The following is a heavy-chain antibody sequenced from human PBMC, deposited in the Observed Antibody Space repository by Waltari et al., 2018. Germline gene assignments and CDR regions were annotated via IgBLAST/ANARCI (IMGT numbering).Heavy chain of an antibody. Sequence: EVQLVESGGGLVKPGGSLRLSCAASGFTSRSYSMNWVRQVPGKELEWVSSISNSSSYIYYANSVEGRFTIPRDNAKNSLYLEMNSVKDWDTAVYYCASGTSDWGQGTLVTVSS. J-gene: IGHJ4*02. CDR2: ISNSSSYI. CDR1: GFTSRSYS. CDR3: ASGTSD. V-gene: IGHV3-21*01. D-gene: IGHD1-7*01.